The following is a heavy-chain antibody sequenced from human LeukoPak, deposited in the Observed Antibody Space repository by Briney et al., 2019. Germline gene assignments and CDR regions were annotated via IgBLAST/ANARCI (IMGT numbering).Heavy chain of an antibody. CDR2: ISGSGGST. CDR3: ARAPRVDWGTFDY. Sequence: GGSLRLSCAASGFTFSSYAMSWVRQAPGKGLEWVSAISGSGGSTYYADSVKGRFTISRDNSKNTLYLQMNSLRAEDTAVYYCARAPRVDWGTFDYWGQGTLVTVSS. V-gene: IGHV3-23*01. CDR1: GFTFSSYA. J-gene: IGHJ4*02. D-gene: IGHD3/OR15-3a*01.